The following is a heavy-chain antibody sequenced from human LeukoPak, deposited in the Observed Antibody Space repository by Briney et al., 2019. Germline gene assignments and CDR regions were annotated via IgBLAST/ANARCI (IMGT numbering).Heavy chain of an antibody. Sequence: SETLSLTCAVSGYSISSGYYWGWIRQPPGKGLEWIGSTYHSGSTYYNPSLKSRVTISVDTSKNQFSLKLSSVTAADTAVYYCASTSAYYDFWSGPGDAFDIWGQGTMVTVSS. CDR3: ASTSAYYDFWSGPGDAFDI. V-gene: IGHV4-38-2*01. J-gene: IGHJ3*02. D-gene: IGHD3-3*01. CDR2: TYHSGST. CDR1: GYSISSGYY.